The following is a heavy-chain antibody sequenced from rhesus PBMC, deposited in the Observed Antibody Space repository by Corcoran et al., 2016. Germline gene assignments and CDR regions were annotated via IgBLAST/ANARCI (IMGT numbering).Heavy chain of an antibody. D-gene: IGHD6-13*01. CDR2: IYWDDDK. CDR3: ARVCGSGIAACPDY. Sequence: QVTLKESGPALVKPTQTLTLTCTFSGFSLTTSGMGVGWIRQPTGKALEWLALIYWDDDKRYITSLKIRLTITKDTSNNQVVLTMTNMDPVDTATYYCARVCGSGIAACPDYWGQGVLVTVSS. CDR1: GFSLTTSGMG. V-gene: IGHV2-174*01. J-gene: IGHJ4*01.